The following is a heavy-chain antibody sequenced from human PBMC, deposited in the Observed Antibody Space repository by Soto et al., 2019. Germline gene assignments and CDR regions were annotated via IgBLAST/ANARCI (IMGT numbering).Heavy chain of an antibody. V-gene: IGHV3-23*01. CDR1: GFTFRTYA. J-gene: IGHJ4*02. D-gene: IGHD4-4*01. CDR3: AKDFTRYTVTPVGLFDY. CDR2: IGGTGGST. Sequence: GGSLRLSCAASGFTFRTYAMSWVRQAPGKGLEWVSAIGGTGGSTNYAEFVRGRFTISRDNSKNTLYLQMNSLRAEDTAVYYCAKDFTRYTVTPVGLFDYWGQGTLVTVSS.